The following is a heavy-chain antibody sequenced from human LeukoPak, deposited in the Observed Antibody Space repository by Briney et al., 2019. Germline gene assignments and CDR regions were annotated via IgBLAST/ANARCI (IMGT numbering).Heavy chain of an antibody. J-gene: IGHJ6*03. Sequence: ASVKVSCKASGYTFTGYYMHWVRQAPGQGLEWMGWINPNSGGTNYAQKFQGRVTMTRDTSISTAYMELSRLRSDDTAVYYCARLSKVGATILYYYYYMDVWGKGTTVTVSS. V-gene: IGHV1-2*02. CDR3: ARLSKVGATILYYYYYMDV. CDR1: GYTFTGYY. D-gene: IGHD1-26*01. CDR2: INPNSGGT.